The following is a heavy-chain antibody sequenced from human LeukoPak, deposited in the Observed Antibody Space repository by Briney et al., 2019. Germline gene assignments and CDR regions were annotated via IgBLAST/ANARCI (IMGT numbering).Heavy chain of an antibody. CDR1: GGSFSGYY. Sequence: SETLSLTCAVYGGSFSGYYWSWIRQPPGKGLEWTGEINHSGSTNYNPSLKSRVTISVDTSKNQFSLKLSSVTAADTAVYYCAREVYYDFWSGYYGFDYWGQGTLVTVSS. CDR2: INHSGST. V-gene: IGHV4-34*01. D-gene: IGHD3-3*01. CDR3: AREVYYDFWSGYYGFDY. J-gene: IGHJ4*02.